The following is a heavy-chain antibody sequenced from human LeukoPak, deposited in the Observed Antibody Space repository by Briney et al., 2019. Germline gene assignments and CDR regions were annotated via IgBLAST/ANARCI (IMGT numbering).Heavy chain of an antibody. CDR1: GYSFTNYD. Sequence: EASVKVSCKASGYSFTNYDINWVRQATGQGLEWMGWMNPNSGITAYAQKFQGRVTITRNTSISTAYMELSSLRSEDTAVYYCAREDFYDSGSNDYWGQGTLVTASS. J-gene: IGHJ4*02. D-gene: IGHD3-22*01. CDR3: AREDFYDSGSNDY. V-gene: IGHV1-8*03. CDR2: MNPNSGIT.